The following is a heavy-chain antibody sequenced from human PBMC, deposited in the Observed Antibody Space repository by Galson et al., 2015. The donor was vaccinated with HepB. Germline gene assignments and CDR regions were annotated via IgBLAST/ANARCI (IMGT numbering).Heavy chain of an antibody. CDR3: ARAGDIVVVVAATMVDY. CDR2: IPYDGSNK. CDR1: GFTFSSYA. J-gene: IGHJ4*02. Sequence: SLRLSCAASGFTFSSYAMHWVRQAPGKGLEWVAVIPYDGSNKYYADSVKGRFAISRDNSKNTLYLQMNSLRAEDTAVYYCARAGDIVVVVAATMVDYWGQGTLVTVSS. D-gene: IGHD2-15*01. V-gene: IGHV3-30*09.